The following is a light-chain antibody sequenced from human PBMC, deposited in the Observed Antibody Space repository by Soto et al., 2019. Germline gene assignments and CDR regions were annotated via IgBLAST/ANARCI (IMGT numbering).Light chain of an antibody. CDR2: DAS. CDR3: HHRSTWPAFT. J-gene: IGKJ3*01. V-gene: IGKV3-11*01. Sequence: EIVLTQSPATLSLSPGESATLSCRASQSVGTSLAWYQQKPGQAPKVLIYDASNRATGVPDRYRGSGFGTDFILTISSLDPDDFGVYDCHHRSTWPAFTFGRGTKVD. CDR1: QSVGTS.